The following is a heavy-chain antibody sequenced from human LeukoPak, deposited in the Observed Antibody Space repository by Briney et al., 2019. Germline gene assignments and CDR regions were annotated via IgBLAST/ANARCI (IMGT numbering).Heavy chain of an antibody. Sequence: PGRSLRLSCAASAFTFSDHSMHWVRQAPGKGLEWISSIAYDSSNTYYADSVKGRFTISRDNSKNTLFLLLSSLRIEDTAVYYCARVGSENYHPLDYWGQGILVMVSS. J-gene: IGHJ4*02. V-gene: IGHV3-30-3*01. CDR3: ARVGSENYHPLDY. D-gene: IGHD5-24*01. CDR2: IAYDSSNT. CDR1: AFTFSDHS.